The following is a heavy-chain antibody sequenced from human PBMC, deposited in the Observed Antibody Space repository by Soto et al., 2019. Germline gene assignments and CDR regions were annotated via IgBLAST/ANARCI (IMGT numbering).Heavy chain of an antibody. CDR1: GFTLGSHW. D-gene: IGHD3-10*01. J-gene: IGHJ4*02. Sequence: EVQLVESGGGLVQPGGSLRLSCVASGFTLGSHWMHWVRQAPGKGLVWVSCINSDGRTTVYADAVKGRFTISRDNAKNTLYLPMNSPRAEDTAVYYWARDWLGGLPLDYWGQGSLVSVSS. CDR3: ARDWLGGLPLDY. CDR2: INSDGRTT. V-gene: IGHV3-74*01.